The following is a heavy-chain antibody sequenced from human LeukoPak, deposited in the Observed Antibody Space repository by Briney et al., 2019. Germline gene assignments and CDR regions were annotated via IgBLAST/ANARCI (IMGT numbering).Heavy chain of an antibody. V-gene: IGHV3-33*01. CDR2: IWYDGNNQ. Sequence: GGSLRLSCAASGFTFNNYGMHWVRQAPGKGLEWVAVIWYDGNNQYYVDSVKGRFTISRDNSKSTLYLQMNSLRAEDTAIYYCASDFREYQLLEYGLDVWGQGTTVTVSS. J-gene: IGHJ6*02. CDR1: GFTFNNYG. CDR3: ASDFREYQLLEYGLDV. D-gene: IGHD2-2*01.